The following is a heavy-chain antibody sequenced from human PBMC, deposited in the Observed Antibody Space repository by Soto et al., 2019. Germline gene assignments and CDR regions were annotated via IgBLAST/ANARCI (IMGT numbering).Heavy chain of an antibody. V-gene: IGHV3-15*01. CDR1: GFAFDNAW. D-gene: IGHD2-15*01. Sequence: GGSLRLSCAASGFAFDNAWMNWFRQAPGKGLEWVGRIKRQTEGGATDYAAPGKGRFTISRDDSKNTLYLQMNSLRTEDTAVYYCATDRYSGGKIKFYGTDVWGQGTTVTVSS. CDR2: IKRQTEGGAT. CDR3: ATDRYSGGKIKFYGTDV. J-gene: IGHJ6*02.